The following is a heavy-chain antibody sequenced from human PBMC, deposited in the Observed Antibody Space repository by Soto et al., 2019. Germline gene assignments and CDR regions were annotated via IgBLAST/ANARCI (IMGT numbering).Heavy chain of an antibody. J-gene: IGHJ4*02. CDR2: IYYSGST. Sequence: SETLSLTCTVSGGSISSYYWSWIRQPPGKGLEWIGYIYYSGSTNYNPSLKSRVTISVDTSKNQFSLKLSSVTAADTAVYYCARHILRYFDWLPAFDYWGQGTLVTVSS. CDR3: ARHILRYFDWLPAFDY. CDR1: GGSISSYY. V-gene: IGHV4-59*08. D-gene: IGHD3-9*01.